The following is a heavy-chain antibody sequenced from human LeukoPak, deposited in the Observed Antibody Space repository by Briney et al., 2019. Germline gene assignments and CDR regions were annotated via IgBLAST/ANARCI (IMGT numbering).Heavy chain of an antibody. Sequence: SETLSPTCTVSGGSIIRTDYYWGWIRQPPGKGLEWIGNIYQSGSTYYNPSLKSRVTISLDTSKNQFSLKLSSVTAADTAVYYCARDKIYYGSGSYYPRVAFDYWGQGTLVTVSS. CDR1: GGSIIRTDYY. CDR3: ARDKIYYGSGSYYPRVAFDY. D-gene: IGHD3-10*01. V-gene: IGHV4-39*07. J-gene: IGHJ4*02. CDR2: IYQSGST.